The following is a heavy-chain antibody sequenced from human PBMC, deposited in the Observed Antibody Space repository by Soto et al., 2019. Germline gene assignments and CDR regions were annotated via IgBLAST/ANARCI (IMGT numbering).Heavy chain of an antibody. D-gene: IGHD6-13*01. J-gene: IGHJ6*02. CDR2: INPKSGGT. V-gene: IGHV1-2*04. CDR1: GYSFTDYH. CDR3: ARHISNFRYCYYAMDV. Sequence: GASVKVSCKASGYSFTDYHIHWVRQAPGQGLEWLGRINPKSGGTSTAQKFQGWVTMTTDTSISTASTELTRLTSDDTAMYYCARHISNFRYCYYAMDVWGQGTTVTVSS.